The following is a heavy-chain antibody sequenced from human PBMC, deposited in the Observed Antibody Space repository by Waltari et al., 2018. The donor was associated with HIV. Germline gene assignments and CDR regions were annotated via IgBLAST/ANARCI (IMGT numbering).Heavy chain of an antibody. CDR1: GFTSTSYG. CDR3: AKDMHDSSGYLFEY. J-gene: IGHJ4*02. Sequence: QVQLVESGGGVVPTGRSLRLSCAASGFTSTSYGMHWVRKGPGKGMEWVAIISSNGSNKYYADSVKVRFTISRDNSKNTLYLQMNSLRAEDTAMYYCAKDMHDSSGYLFEYWGQGTLVTVSS. CDR2: ISSNGSNK. D-gene: IGHD3-22*01. V-gene: IGHV3-30*18.